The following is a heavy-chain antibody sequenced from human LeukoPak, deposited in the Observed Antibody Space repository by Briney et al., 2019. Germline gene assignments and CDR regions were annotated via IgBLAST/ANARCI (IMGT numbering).Heavy chain of an antibody. J-gene: IGHJ4*02. CDR3: AREALAVVAGPLDY. V-gene: IGHV3-21*01. CDR1: GFTFSSYS. D-gene: IGHD6-19*01. Sequence: PGGSLRLSCAASGFTFSSYSMNWVRQAPGKGLEWVSSISSSSYVYYADSVKGRFTISRDNAKNSLYLQTNSLRAEDTAVYYCAREALAVVAGPLDYWGQGTLVTVSS. CDR2: ISSSSYV.